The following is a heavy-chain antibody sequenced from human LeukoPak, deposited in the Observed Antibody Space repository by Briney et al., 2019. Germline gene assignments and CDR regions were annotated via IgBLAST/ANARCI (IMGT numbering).Heavy chain of an antibody. J-gene: IGHJ3*02. CDR3: AWWGKTDSHGYPKDAFDI. Sequence: ASVKVPCKASGYTFTSYDIDWVRQATGQGLEWMGWMNPNSGNTGYAQKFQGRVTMTRNTSISTAYMELSSLRSEDTAVYYCAWWGKTDSHGYPKDAFDIWGQGTMVTVSS. CDR2: MNPNSGNT. D-gene: IGHD5-18*01. CDR1: GYTFTSYD. V-gene: IGHV1-8*01.